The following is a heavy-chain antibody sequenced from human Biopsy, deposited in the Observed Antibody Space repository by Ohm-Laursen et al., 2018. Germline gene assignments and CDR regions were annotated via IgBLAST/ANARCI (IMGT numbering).Heavy chain of an antibody. CDR1: GYTFTGYY. Sequence: ASVKVSCKASGYTFTGYYLQWVRQAPGQGLEWMGWINPKSGGTHYLEKFRGRVTMTRDTSISTAYMEVSSLRSDDTAVYYCAIDGNDFLTDYLKIDQWGQGTLVTVSS. CDR3: AIDGNDFLTDYLKIDQ. D-gene: IGHD3-9*01. J-gene: IGHJ4*02. V-gene: IGHV1-2*02. CDR2: INPKSGGT.